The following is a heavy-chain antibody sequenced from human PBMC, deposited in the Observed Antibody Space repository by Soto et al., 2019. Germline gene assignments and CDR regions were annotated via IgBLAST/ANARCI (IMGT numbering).Heavy chain of an antibody. CDR1: GFTFSSYG. Sequence: PGESLKISCAASGFTFSSYGMHWVRQAPGKGLEWVAVISYDGSNKYYADSVKGRFTISRDNSKNTLYLQMNSLRAEDTAVYYCAKTLPDGQWLVQPPQYYYYYGMDVWGQGTTVTVSS. CDR3: AKTLPDGQWLVQPPQYYYYYGMDV. CDR2: ISYDGSNK. J-gene: IGHJ6*02. V-gene: IGHV3-30*18. D-gene: IGHD6-19*01.